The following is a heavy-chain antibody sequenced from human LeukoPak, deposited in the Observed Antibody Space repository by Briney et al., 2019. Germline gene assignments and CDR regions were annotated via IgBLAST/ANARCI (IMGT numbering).Heavy chain of an antibody. CDR1: GFTFVDYA. CDR3: AREISYDNSGSSKNDF. V-gene: IGHV3-43*02. Sequence: GGSLRLSCAVSGFTFVDYAMHWVRQPPGKGLEWVSVISANGGSTYYADSVKGRFIVSRDNSKNSLYPQMSSLRTEDTAFYYCAREISYDNSGSSKNDFWGQGTLVTVSS. J-gene: IGHJ4*02. D-gene: IGHD3-9*01. CDR2: ISANGGST.